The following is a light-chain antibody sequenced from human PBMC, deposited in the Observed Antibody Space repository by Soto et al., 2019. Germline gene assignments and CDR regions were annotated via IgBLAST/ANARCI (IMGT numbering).Light chain of an antibody. J-gene: IGKJ1*01. V-gene: IGKV3-11*01. Sequence: EIVLTQSPATLSLSPGDRATLSCRASETVHSLVAWFQQRPGQAPRLLIYDTAARATGIPARFSGSGSGTDYTLTITSLEPEDSAVYYCQQRAKWWTFGQGTKVEIK. CDR2: DTA. CDR3: QQRAKWWT. CDR1: ETVHSL.